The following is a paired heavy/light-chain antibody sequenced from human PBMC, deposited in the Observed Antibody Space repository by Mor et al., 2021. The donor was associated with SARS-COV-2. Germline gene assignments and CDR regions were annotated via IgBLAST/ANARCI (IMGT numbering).Light chain of an antibody. Sequence: DIQMTQSPSSLSASVGDRVTITCRASQSISSYLHWYQQKPGKAPKLLIYAASSLQSGVPSRFSGSGSGTDFTLTISSLQPEDFATYYCQQSYSTPLTFGPGTKVDIK. CDR1: QSISSY. CDR2: AAS. CDR3: QQSYSTPLT. J-gene: IGKJ3*01. V-gene: IGKV1-39*01.
Heavy chain of an antibody. CDR2: ISWNSGSI. CDR1: GFTFDDYA. V-gene: IGHV3-9*01. CDR3: AKGGLPATIHSYMDV. Sequence: EVQLVESGGGLVQPGRSLRLSCAASGFTFDDYAMHWVRQAPGKGLEWVSGISWNSGSIGYADSVKGRFTISRDNAKNSLYLQMNSLRAEDTALYFCAKGGLPATIHSYMDVWGIGTTVTVSS. D-gene: IGHD2-2*01. J-gene: IGHJ6*03.